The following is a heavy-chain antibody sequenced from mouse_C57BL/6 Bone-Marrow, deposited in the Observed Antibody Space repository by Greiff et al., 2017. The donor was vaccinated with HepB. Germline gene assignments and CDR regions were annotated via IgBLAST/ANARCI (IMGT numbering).Heavy chain of an antibody. J-gene: IGHJ4*01. D-gene: IGHD3-2*02. CDR2: IYPGSGST. CDR3: ARCSSGYGAMDY. CDR1: GYTFTSYW. Sequence: VQLQQPGAELVKPGASVKMSCKASGYTFTSYWITWVKQRPGQGLEWIGDIYPGSGSTNYNEKFKSKATLTVDTSSSTAYMQLSSLTSEDSAVYYFARCSSGYGAMDYWGQGTSVTVSS. V-gene: IGHV1-55*01.